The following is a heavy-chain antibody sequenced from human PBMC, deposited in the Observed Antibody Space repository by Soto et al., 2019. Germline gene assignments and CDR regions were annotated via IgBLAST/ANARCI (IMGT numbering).Heavy chain of an antibody. CDR1: GFSLSTSGMC. CDR3: ARIKVYSSSSLYVDV. CDR2: IDWDDDK. Sequence: ESGPTLVNPTQTLTLTCTFSGFSLSTSGMCVSWIRQPPGKALEWLARIDWDDDKYYSTSLKTRLTISKDTSKNQVVLTMTNMDPVDTATYYCARIKVYSSSSLYVDVWGKGTTVTVSS. D-gene: IGHD6-6*01. J-gene: IGHJ6*03. V-gene: IGHV2-70*11.